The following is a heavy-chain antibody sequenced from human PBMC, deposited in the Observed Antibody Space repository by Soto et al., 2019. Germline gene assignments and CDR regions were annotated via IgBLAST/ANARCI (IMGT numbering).Heavy chain of an antibody. CDR1: GGSIRSSNW. D-gene: IGHD3-10*01. Sequence: QVQLQESGPGLVKPSGTLSLTCAVSGGSIRSSNWWSWVRQPPGKGLQWIGEIYHSGSTNYIPSLRSRVTISVDKSRNQFSLKRSSVTAADTAVYYCARRWGEGRVDFWGQGTLVTVSS. V-gene: IGHV4-4*02. J-gene: IGHJ4*02. CDR3: ARRWGEGRVDF. CDR2: IYHSGST.